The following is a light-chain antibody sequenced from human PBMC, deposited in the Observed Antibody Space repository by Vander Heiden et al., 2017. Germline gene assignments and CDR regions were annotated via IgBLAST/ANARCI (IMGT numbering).Light chain of an antibody. CDR2: GAS. V-gene: IGKV3-20*01. J-gene: IGKJ2*01. Sequence: SPVPLSLSPGERATLSCRASQSVSSSYLAWYQQKPGQAPRLLIYGASTRATGIPDRFSGSGSRTDFTLTISRLEPEDFAVYFCQQYGGSPYTFGQGTKLEIK. CDR1: QSVSSSY. CDR3: QQYGGSPYT.